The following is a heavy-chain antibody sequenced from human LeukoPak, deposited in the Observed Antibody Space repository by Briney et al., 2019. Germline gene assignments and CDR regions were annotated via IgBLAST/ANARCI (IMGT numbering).Heavy chain of an antibody. J-gene: IGHJ6*03. Sequence: SETLSLTCTVSGGSISSSSYYWGWIRQPPGKGLGWIGSIYYSGSTYYNPSLKSRLTISVDTSKNQFSLKLTYVTAADTALDYFARQYVGAAYYYYYYMDVWGKGTTVTVSS. CDR3: ARQYVGAAYYYYYYMDV. CDR2: IYYSGST. D-gene: IGHD1-26*01. CDR1: GGSISSSSYY. V-gene: IGHV4-39*01.